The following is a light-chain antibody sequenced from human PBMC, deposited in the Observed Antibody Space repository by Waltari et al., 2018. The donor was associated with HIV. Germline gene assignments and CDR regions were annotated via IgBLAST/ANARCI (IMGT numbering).Light chain of an antibody. Sequence: QSALTQPASVSGSPGPSITISCTGTSSNVGSYNLVSWYQQHPGKAAKLMIDEGSKRPSGVSNRFSGSKSGNTASLTISGLQAEDEADYYCCSYAGSSTLVFGGGTKLTVL. CDR2: EGS. CDR1: SSNVGSYNL. CDR3: CSYAGSSTLV. J-gene: IGLJ2*01. V-gene: IGLV2-23*01.